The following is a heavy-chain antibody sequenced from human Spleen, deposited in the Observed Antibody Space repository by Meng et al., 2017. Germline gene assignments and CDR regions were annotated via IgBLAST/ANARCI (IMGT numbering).Heavy chain of an antibody. V-gene: IGHV3-7*03. CDR3: ITEYDSSGYSWTFDY. D-gene: IGHD3-22*01. Sequence: GESLKISCAASGFTFSSYWMSWVRQAPGKGLEWVANIKQDGSEKYYVDSVKGRFTISRDNAKNSLYLQMNSLKTEDTAVYYCITEYDSSGYSWTFDYWGQGTLVTVSS. J-gene: IGHJ4*02. CDR2: IKQDGSEK. CDR1: GFTFSSYW.